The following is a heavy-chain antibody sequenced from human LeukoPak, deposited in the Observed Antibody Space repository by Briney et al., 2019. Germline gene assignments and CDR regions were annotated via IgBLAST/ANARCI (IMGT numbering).Heavy chain of an antibody. Sequence: SETLSLTCAVSGGSITSGGYSWSWIRQPPGKGLEWIGYIYHSGSTYYNPSLKSRVTISVDRSKNQFSLKLSSVTAADTAVYYCARGNSDGDYGYWGQGTLVTVSS. J-gene: IGHJ4*02. V-gene: IGHV4-30-2*01. CDR3: ARGNSDGDYGY. CDR2: IYHSGST. D-gene: IGHD4-17*01. CDR1: GGSITSGGYS.